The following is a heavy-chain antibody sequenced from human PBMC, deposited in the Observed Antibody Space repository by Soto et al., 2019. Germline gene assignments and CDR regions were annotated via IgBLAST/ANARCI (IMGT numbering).Heavy chain of an antibody. CDR1: GYSLTSYW. Sequence: GESLKISCKGSGYSLTSYWIGWVRQMPGKGLEWMGIIYPGDSETTYSPSFQGQVTISADKSISTAYLQWSSLKASDTAMYYCASKDSSGYYGAFDIWGQGTMVTVSS. D-gene: IGHD3-22*01. CDR2: IYPGDSET. V-gene: IGHV5-51*01. CDR3: ASKDSSGYYGAFDI. J-gene: IGHJ3*02.